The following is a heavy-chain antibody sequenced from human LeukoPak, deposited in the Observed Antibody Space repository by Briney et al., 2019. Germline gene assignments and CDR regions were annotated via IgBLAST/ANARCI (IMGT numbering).Heavy chain of an antibody. J-gene: IGHJ4*02. CDR1: GYSFSTYS. CDR3: AREDGGNDFFDF. D-gene: IGHD1-1*01. V-gene: IGHV1-18*01. Sequence: AASVKVSCKASGYSFSTYSISWVRQAPGQGLEWVGSIIPYSGNANSAESLQARVTLTTDTSMNTAYLELRSLRSDDTAVYYCAREDGGNDFFDFWGQGSLVTVSS. CDR2: IIPYSGNA.